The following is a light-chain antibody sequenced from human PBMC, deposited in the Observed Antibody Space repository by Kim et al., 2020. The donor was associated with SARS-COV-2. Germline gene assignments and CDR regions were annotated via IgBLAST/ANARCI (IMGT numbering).Light chain of an antibody. CDR1: QSVHNNY. CDR2: GAS. J-gene: IGKJ3*01. V-gene: IGKV3-20*01. Sequence: EIVLTQSPGTLSLSPGERATLSCRASQSVHNNYLAWYQQKPGQAPRLLIYGASNRATGIPDRFSGSGSGTDFTLTISRLEPEDFALYYCQHYGISLFTFGPGTKVDIK. CDR3: QHYGISLFT.